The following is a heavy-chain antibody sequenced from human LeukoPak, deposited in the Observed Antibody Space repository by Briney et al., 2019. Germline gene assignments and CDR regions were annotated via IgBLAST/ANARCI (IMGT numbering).Heavy chain of an antibody. CDR3: ARHRPDYYYDSSGQYFDY. CDR1: GGSISSSSYY. Sequence: SETLSLTCTVSGGSISSSSYYWGWIRQPPGKGLEWIGSIYYSGSTYYNPSLKSRVTISVDTSKNQFSLKLSSVTAADTAVYYCARHRPDYYYDSSGQYFDYWGQGTLVTVSS. V-gene: IGHV4-39*01. CDR2: IYYSGST. J-gene: IGHJ4*02. D-gene: IGHD3-22*01.